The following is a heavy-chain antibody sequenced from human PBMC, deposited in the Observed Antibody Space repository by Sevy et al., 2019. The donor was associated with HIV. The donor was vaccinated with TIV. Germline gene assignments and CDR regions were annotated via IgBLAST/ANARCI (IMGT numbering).Heavy chain of an antibody. Sequence: GGSLRLSCAASGFTFSNYYMSWIRQAPGKGLEWVSSISGSGGNTNYADSVKGRFTISRDNTKNSLYLQMNSLRAEDTAVYDCARDRGTMKGPNDAFDFWGQGTMVTVSS. CDR2: ISGSGGNT. CDR3: ARDRGTMKGPNDAFDF. J-gene: IGHJ3*01. D-gene: IGHD3-10*01. V-gene: IGHV3-11*06. CDR1: GFTFSNYY.